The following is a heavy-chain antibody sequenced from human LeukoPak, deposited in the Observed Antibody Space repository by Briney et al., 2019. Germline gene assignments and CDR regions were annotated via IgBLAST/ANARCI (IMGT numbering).Heavy chain of an antibody. V-gene: IGHV3-30-3*01. CDR2: ISYDGSNK. Sequence: GGSLRLSCAASGFTFSSYAMHWFRQAPGKGLEWVAVISYDGSNKYYADSVKGRFTISRDNSKNTLYLQMNSLRAEDTAVYYCARGGTIAAAGTGYWGQGTLVTVSS. J-gene: IGHJ4*02. D-gene: IGHD6-13*01. CDR1: GFTFSSYA. CDR3: ARGGTIAAAGTGY.